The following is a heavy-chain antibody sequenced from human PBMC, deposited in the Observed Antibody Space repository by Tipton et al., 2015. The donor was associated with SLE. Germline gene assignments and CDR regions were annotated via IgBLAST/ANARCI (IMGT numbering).Heavy chain of an antibody. Sequence: TLSLTCTVSGGSISSSSYYWGWIRQPPGKGLEWIGSIYYSGSTYYNPSLKSRVTISVDTSKNQFSLKLSSVTAADMAVYYCAGQYYDFWSGYPWYFDYWGQGTLVTVSS. CDR3: AGQYYDFWSGYPWYFDY. J-gene: IGHJ4*02. CDR1: GGSISSSSYY. D-gene: IGHD3-3*01. CDR2: IYYSGST. V-gene: IGHV4-39*07.